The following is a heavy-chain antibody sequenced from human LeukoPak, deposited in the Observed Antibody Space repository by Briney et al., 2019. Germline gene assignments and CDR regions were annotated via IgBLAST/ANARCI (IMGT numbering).Heavy chain of an antibody. CDR2: ITSSSSYI. CDR1: GFTFSSYS. V-gene: IGHV3-21*01. D-gene: IGHD3-22*01. CDR3: ARVGGYENFDY. Sequence: GGPLRLSCAASGFTFSSYSMNWVRQAPGKGLEWVSSITSSSSYISYADSLKGRFTISRDNAKNSLYLQRNSLRAEDTAVYYCARVGGYENFDYWGQGTLVSVSS. J-gene: IGHJ4*02.